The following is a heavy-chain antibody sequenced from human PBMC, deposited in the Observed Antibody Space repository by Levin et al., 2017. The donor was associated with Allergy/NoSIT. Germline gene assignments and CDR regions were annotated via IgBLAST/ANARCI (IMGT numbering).Heavy chain of an antibody. D-gene: IGHD2-2*03. CDR1: GGSISGGGYH. CDR2: IYYSGST. Sequence: TSETLSLTCTVSGGSISGGGYHWIWIRQHPEMGLEWIGYIYYSGSTFYNPSLKSRLMISVDTSKNQFSLNVSSVTAADTAVYYCAGEDGSTFDFWGQGALVTVAS. J-gene: IGHJ4*02. CDR3: AGEDGSTFDF. V-gene: IGHV4-31*03.